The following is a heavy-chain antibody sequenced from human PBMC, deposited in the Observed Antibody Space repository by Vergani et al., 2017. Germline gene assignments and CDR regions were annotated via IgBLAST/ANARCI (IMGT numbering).Heavy chain of an antibody. V-gene: IGHV4-34*01. Sequence: VPLPPLGAGLLPPSETLSLTCAVYGGSFSGYYWSWIRQPPGKGLEWIGEINHSGSTNYHPSLKSRVTISVDTSKNQFSLKLSSVTAADTAVYYCARGEGWNLRRYCSSTSCYGVYFDYWGQGTLVTVSS. D-gene: IGHD2-2*01. J-gene: IGHJ4*02. CDR1: GGSFSGYY. CDR2: INHSGST. CDR3: ARGEGWNLRRYCSSTSCYGVYFDY.